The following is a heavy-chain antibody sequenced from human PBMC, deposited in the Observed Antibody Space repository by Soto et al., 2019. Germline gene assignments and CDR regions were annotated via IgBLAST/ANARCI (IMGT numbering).Heavy chain of an antibody. CDR2: ISYDGSNK. CDR3: ARDQQLIRGENYFYAMDV. J-gene: IGHJ6*02. Sequence: QVQLVESGGGVVQPGSSLTLSCAASGITFSSYDMHWVRQAPGKGLEWVAVISYDGSNKYYPDSVKGRFTISRDNSKNTLYLQMNSLRDEDTAVYYCARDQQLIRGENYFYAMDVWGQGTTVTVSS. CDR1: GITFSSYD. D-gene: IGHD2-2*01. V-gene: IGHV3-30-3*01.